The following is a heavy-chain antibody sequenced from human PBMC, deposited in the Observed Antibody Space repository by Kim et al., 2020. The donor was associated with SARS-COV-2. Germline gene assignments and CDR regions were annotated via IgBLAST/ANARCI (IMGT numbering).Heavy chain of an antibody. Sequence: SETLSLTCTVSGGSISSGDYYWSWIRQPPGKGLEWIGYIYYSGSTYYNPSLKSRVTISVDTSKNQFSLKLSSVTAADTAVYYCARVPRPRGAAKQMVRGVSRPFDPWGQETLVTVSS. CDR3: ARVPRPRGAAKQMVRGVSRPFDP. D-gene: IGHD3-10*01. CDR2: IYYSGST. J-gene: IGHJ5*02. CDR1: GGSISSGDYY. V-gene: IGHV4-30-4*01.